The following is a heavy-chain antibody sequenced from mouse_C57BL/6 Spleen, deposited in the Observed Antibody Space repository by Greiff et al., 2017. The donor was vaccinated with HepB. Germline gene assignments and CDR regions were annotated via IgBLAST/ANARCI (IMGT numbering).Heavy chain of an antibody. CDR3: ARYDYGFFLFDY. V-gene: IGHV1-61*01. D-gene: IGHD2-4*01. Sequence: QVQLQQPGAELVRPGSSVKLSCKASGYTFTSYWMDWVKQRPGQGLEWIGNTYPSDSETHYNQKFKDKATLTVDKSSSTAYMQLSSLTSEDSAVYYCARYDYGFFLFDYWGQGTTLTVSS. J-gene: IGHJ2*01. CDR1: GYTFTSYW. CDR2: TYPSDSET.